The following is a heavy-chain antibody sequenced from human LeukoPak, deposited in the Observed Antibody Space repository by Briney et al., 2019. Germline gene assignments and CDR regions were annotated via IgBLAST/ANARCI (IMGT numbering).Heavy chain of an antibody. CDR3: ASVYYYGMDV. J-gene: IGHJ6*02. V-gene: IGHV3-11*01. CDR1: GFTFSDYY. Sequence: PGGSQRLSCAASGFTFSDYYMSWIRQAPGRGLEWVSYISSSGGTIYYADPVKGRFTISRDNAKKSLYLQMNSLRAEDTAVYYCASVYYYGMDVWGQGTTVTVSS. CDR2: ISSSGGTI.